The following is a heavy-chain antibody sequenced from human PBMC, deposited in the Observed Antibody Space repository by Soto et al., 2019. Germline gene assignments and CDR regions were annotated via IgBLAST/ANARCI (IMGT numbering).Heavy chain of an antibody. CDR2: IYWNEDK. V-gene: IGHV2-5*01. CDR3: VHTVMGHTITAGSYFDY. J-gene: IGHJ4*03. D-gene: IGHD4-17*01. Sequence: SGPTLVNPTQTLTLTCTFSAFSLSTNGVGVGWIRQPPGKPLEWLAVIYWNEDKRYSRSLKSRLSITKDTSKNQVVLTMTTMDPVDTATSPCVHTVMGHTITAGSYFDYWGPGILVTVSS. CDR1: AFSLSTNGVG.